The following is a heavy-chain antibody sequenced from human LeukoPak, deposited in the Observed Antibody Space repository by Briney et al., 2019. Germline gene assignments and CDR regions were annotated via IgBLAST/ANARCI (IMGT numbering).Heavy chain of an antibody. D-gene: IGHD4-11*01. CDR1: GFTFSSYA. V-gene: IGHV3-30*02. J-gene: IGHJ6*03. Sequence: GGSLRLSCAASGFTFSSYAMHWVRQAPGKGLEWVAFIRYDGSNKYYADSVKGRFTISRDNSKNTLYLQMNSLRAEDTAVYYCANSLGTTYTYYYYYMDVWGKGTTDTISS. CDR2: IRYDGSNK. CDR3: ANSLGTTYTYYYYYMDV.